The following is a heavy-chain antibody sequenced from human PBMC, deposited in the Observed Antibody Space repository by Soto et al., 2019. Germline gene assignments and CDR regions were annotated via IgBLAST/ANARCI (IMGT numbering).Heavy chain of an antibody. CDR1: GFTFSSYA. CDR2: ISYDGSNK. Sequence: GGSLRLSCAASGFTFSSYAMHWVRQAPGKGLEWVAVISYDGSNKYYADSVKGRFTISRDNSKNTLYLQMNSLSAEDTAVYYCAKERGKGRGSPRGDAFDIWGQGTMVTVSS. J-gene: IGHJ3*02. V-gene: IGHV3-30-3*01. CDR3: AKERGKGRGSPRGDAFDI. D-gene: IGHD1-26*01.